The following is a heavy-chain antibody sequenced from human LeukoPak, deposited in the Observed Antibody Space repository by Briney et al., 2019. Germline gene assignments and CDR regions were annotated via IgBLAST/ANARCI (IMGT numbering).Heavy chain of an antibody. CDR3: ARDTLGSNDY. J-gene: IGHJ4*02. D-gene: IGHD4-23*01. CDR2: IRCSVSTI. CDR1: EFTFLSYE. V-gene: IGHV3-48*03. Sequence: PGGPLRLSCAASEFTFLSYEMNWVRKAPGKGREWVEYIRCSVSTIYYAVSVKGRFTSSRDNAKNSLYLEMNSLRAEDTAVYYCARDTLGSNDYGGQGTLVSVSS.